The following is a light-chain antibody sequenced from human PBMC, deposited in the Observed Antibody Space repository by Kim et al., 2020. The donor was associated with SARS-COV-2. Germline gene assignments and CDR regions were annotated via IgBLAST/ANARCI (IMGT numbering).Light chain of an antibody. CDR1: QSIGTS. J-gene: IGKJ4*01. CDR2: DAS. Sequence: EIVLTQSPATLSLSPGERATLSCRASQSIGTSLAWFQQKPGQAPRLLIHDASDRATGIPARFSGSGSGTDFTLAISSLQPEDFAIYYCQQREDWPLTFGGGTKVEI. CDR3: QQREDWPLT. V-gene: IGKV3-11*01.